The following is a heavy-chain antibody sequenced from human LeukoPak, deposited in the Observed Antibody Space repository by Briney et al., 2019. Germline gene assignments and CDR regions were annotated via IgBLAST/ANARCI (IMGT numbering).Heavy chain of an antibody. D-gene: IGHD1-20*01. Sequence: GGSLRLSCAASGFTFSSYAMSWVRQAPGKGLVWVSRINTDGSSTSYADSVKGRFTISRDNAKNTLYLQMNSLRAEDTAVYYCAREGPGITGTLTDLDYWGQGTLVTVSS. CDR2: INTDGSST. CDR3: AREGPGITGTLTDLDY. J-gene: IGHJ4*02. V-gene: IGHV3-74*01. CDR1: GFTFSSYA.